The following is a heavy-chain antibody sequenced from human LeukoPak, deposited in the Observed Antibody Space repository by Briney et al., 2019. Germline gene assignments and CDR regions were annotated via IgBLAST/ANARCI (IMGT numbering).Heavy chain of an antibody. V-gene: IGHV3-33*01. CDR3: ARDGYSGYDFYFDY. D-gene: IGHD5-12*01. Sequence: GGSLRLSCAASGFTFSSHGMHWVRQAPGKRLEWVAVIWFDGSDKYYADSVKGRLTISRDNSKNTLYLQMNSLRAEDTAVYYCARDGYSGYDFYFDYWGQGSLVTVSS. CDR1: GFTFSSHG. CDR2: IWFDGSDK. J-gene: IGHJ4*02.